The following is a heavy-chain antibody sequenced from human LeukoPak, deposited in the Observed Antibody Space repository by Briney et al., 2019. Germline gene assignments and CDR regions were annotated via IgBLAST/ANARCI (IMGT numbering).Heavy chain of an antibody. D-gene: IGHD5-24*01. CDR2: IYYNGST. CDR1: GDSISGNY. V-gene: IGHV4-59*08. CDR3: AGGGDGDNLRYFDY. Sequence: PSETLSLTCTVSGDSISGNYWTWVRQPPGKGLEWVGYIYYNGSTNYNASLKSRVTISVGTYTNQFSHKQSSVTAADTPVYYCAGGGDGDNLRYFDYWGQGTLVTVSS. J-gene: IGHJ4*02.